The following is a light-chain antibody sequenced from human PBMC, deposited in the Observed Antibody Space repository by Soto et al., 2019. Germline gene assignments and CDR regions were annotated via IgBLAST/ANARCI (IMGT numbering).Light chain of an antibody. J-gene: IGKJ1*01. V-gene: IGKV1-12*01. CDR3: QQANSFPQM. CDR1: QDIATW. Sequence: DIQVTQSPSSVSASVGDRVTITCRASQDIATWLAWYQQKPGKAPKLLIYAASSLQSGVPSRFSGSGSGTDFTLTISSLQPEDFATYFCQQANSFPQMFGQGTKVDIK. CDR2: AAS.